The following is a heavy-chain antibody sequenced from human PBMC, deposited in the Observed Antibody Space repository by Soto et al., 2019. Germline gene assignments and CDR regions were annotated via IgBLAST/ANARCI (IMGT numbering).Heavy chain of an antibody. CDR2: INGPGDDT. J-gene: IGHJ1*01. D-gene: IGHD3-16*01. CDR3: AKKEDYDRVWGQAPSG. V-gene: IGHV3-23*01. Sequence: AKVLEWVSSINGPGDDTYYADSVKGRFTISRDNSKNTLYLQMNSLRADDDTALYYCAKKEDYDRVWGQAPSGRGQRTPVTVSS.